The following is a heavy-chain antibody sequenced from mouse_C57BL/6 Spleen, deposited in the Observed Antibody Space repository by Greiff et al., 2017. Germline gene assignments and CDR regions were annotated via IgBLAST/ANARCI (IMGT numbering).Heavy chain of an antibody. D-gene: IGHD3-3*01. V-gene: IGHV1-18*01. J-gene: IGHJ4*01. CDR1: GYTFTDYN. CDR2: INPNNGGT. CDR3: ARKGGTGAMDY. Sequence: EVKLVESGPELVKPGASVKIPCKASGYTFTDYNMDWVKQSHGKSLEWIGDINPNNGGTIYNQKFKGKATVTVDKSSSTAYMELRSLTSEDTAVYYCARKGGTGAMDYWGQGTSVTVSS.